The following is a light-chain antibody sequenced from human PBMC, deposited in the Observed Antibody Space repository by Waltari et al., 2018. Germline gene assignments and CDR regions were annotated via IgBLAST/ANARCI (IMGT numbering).Light chain of an antibody. Sequence: QSALTQPPSASGSPGQSITISCTGISNAVEGYDHVFWYQQHPGKAPKLLIYEVTKRPSGVPDRFSGSKSDNTASLAVSGLQAEDEADYYCSSYAGGSSLMFGGGTKLTVL. CDR3: SSYAGGSSLM. CDR1: SNAVEGYDH. V-gene: IGLV2-8*01. J-gene: IGLJ3*02. CDR2: EVT.